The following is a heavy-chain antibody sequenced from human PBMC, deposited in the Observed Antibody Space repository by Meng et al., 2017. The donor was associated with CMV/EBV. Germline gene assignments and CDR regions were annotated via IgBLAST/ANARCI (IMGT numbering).Heavy chain of an antibody. D-gene: IGHD6-19*01. CDR1: GGSISSSSYY. J-gene: IGHJ4*02. V-gene: IGHV4-39*06. Sequence: RLQRQESGPGLVMPSETLSLTCTVSGGSISSSSYYWGWIRQPPGKGLEWIGSIYYSGSTYYNPSLKSGVTISVDTSKNQFSLKLSSVTAADTAVYYCARDSAVAGVVDYWGQGTLVTVSS. CDR3: ARDSAVAGVVDY. CDR2: IYYSGST.